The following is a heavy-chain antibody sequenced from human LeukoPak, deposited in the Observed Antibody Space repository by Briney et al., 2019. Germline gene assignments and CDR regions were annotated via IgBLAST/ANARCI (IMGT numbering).Heavy chain of an antibody. CDR3: ARVVYPALGYCSGGSCYYYYYYMDV. CDR1: GGSVSSGTYY. J-gene: IGHJ6*03. CDR2: IYTTGGT. D-gene: IGHD2-15*01. V-gene: IGHV4-61*02. Sequence: SQTLSLTCTVSGGSVSSGTYYWSWIRQPAGKGLEWIGRIYTTGGTNYNPSLKSRVTISVDTSKNQFSLKLSSVTAADTAVYFCARVVYPALGYCSGGSCYYYYYYMDVWGKGTAVTVSS.